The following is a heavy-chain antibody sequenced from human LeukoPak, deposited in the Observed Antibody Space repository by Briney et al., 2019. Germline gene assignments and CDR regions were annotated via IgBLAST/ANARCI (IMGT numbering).Heavy chain of an antibody. V-gene: IGHV3-74*01. J-gene: IGHJ4*02. CDR3: TRVRGGYYFDY. CDR1: GFXFSSNW. CDR2: INSDGSGT. D-gene: IGHD5-24*01. Sequence: PGGSLRLSCAASGFXFSSNWTHWVRQGPGKGLVWVSRINSDGSGTSYADSVKGRFTISRDNAKKSLFLQMNSLRVEDTAVYYCTRVRGGYYFDYWGQGTLVTVSS.